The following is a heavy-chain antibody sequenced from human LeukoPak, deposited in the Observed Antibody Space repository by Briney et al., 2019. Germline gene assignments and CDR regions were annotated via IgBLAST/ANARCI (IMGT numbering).Heavy chain of an antibody. CDR3: TRGPRPFDY. CDR2: ITKKIDGGTT. Sequence: GGSLRLSCTASGFTFSIAWMSWVRQAPGKGLEWVGRITKKIDGGTTTYAAPVRGRFTISRDDSKDTLYLQMNSLKTDDTAVYYCTRGPRPFDYWGQGTLVTVSS. V-gene: IGHV3-15*01. CDR1: GFTFSIAW. J-gene: IGHJ4*02.